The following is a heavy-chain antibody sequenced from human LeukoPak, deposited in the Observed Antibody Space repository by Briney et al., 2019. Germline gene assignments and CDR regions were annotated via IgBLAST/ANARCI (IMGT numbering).Heavy chain of an antibody. CDR3: ARDKQQLVYFDY. CDR1: GYTFTSYG. V-gene: IGHV1-69*04. Sequence: ASVKVSCKASGYTFTSYGISWVRQAPGQRLEWMGRIIPILGITNYAQKFQGRVTITADKSTTTAYMELSSLRFEDTAVYYCARDKQQLVYFDYWGQGTLVTVSS. CDR2: IIPILGIT. D-gene: IGHD6-13*01. J-gene: IGHJ4*02.